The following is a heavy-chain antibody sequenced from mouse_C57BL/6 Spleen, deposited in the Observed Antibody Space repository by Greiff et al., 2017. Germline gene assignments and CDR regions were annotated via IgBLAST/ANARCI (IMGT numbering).Heavy chain of an antibody. CDR3: ARHYGNPYYFDY. Sequence: QVQLKQPGAELVRPGSSVKLSCKASGYTFTSYWMHWVKQRPIQGLEWIGNIDPSDSETHYNQKFKDKATLTVDKSSSTAYMQLSSLTSEDSAVYYCARHYGNPYYFDYWGQGTTLTVSS. CDR1: GYTFTSYW. D-gene: IGHD2-1*01. CDR2: IDPSDSET. V-gene: IGHV1-52*01. J-gene: IGHJ2*01.